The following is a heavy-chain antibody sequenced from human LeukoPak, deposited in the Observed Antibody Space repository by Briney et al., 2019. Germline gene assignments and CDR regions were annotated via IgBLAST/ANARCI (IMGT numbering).Heavy chain of an antibody. CDR2: IYYSGST. D-gene: IGHD1-14*01. CDR1: GGSISGYY. J-gene: IGHJ3*02. CDR3: ARQPRTRAFDI. V-gene: IGHV4-39*01. Sequence: SETLSLTCTVSGGSISGYYWAWIRQPPGKGLEWIGSIYYSGSTYYNPSLKSRVTISVDTSKNQFSLKLSSVTAADTAVYYCARQPRTRAFDIWGQGTMVTVSS.